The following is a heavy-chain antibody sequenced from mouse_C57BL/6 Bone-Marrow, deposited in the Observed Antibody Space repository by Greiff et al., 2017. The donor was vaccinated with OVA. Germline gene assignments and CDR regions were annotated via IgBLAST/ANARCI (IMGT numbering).Heavy chain of an antibody. CDR2: INPSSGYT. Sequence: QVQLQQSGAELAKPGASVKLSCKASGYTFTSYWMHWVKQRPGQGLEWIGYINPSSGYTKYNQKFKDKATLTADKSSSTAYMQLSSLTYEDTAVYYCTTDDTTARGHWYFDVWGTGTTVTVSS. V-gene: IGHV1-7*01. CDR3: TTDDTTARGHWYFDV. CDR1: GYTFTSYW. J-gene: IGHJ1*03. D-gene: IGHD1-2*01.